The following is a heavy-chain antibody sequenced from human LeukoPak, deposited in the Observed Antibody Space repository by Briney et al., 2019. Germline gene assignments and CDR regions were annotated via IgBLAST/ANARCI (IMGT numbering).Heavy chain of an antibody. CDR3: ARDHVGTTSFWSGYYIWFDP. V-gene: IGHV3-21*01. D-gene: IGHD3-3*01. J-gene: IGHJ5*02. Sequence: GGSLRLSCEASGFTFSNYAMTWVRQAPGKGLEWVSSISSSSSYIYYADSVKGRFTISRDNAKNSLYLQMNSLRAEDTAVYYCARDHVGTTSFWSGYYIWFDPWGQGTLVTVSS. CDR2: ISSSSSYI. CDR1: GFTFSNYA.